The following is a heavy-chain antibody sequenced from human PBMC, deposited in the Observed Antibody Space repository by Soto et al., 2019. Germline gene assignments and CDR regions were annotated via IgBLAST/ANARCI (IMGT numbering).Heavy chain of an antibody. J-gene: IGHJ6*02. CDR2: IYYSGST. CDR3: ARQRGIAAAGLYYYYGMDV. Sequence: SETLSLTGTVSGDSISESDYDWGWIRQPPGKGREWIGSIYYSGSTYYNPSLKSRVTISVDTSKNQFSLKLSSVTAADTAVYYCARQRGIAAAGLYYYYGMDVWGQGTTVTVSS. D-gene: IGHD6-13*01. V-gene: IGHV4-39*01. CDR1: GDSISESDYD.